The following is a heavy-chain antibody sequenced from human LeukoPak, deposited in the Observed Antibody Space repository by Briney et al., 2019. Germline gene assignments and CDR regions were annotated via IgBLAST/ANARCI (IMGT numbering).Heavy chain of an antibody. D-gene: IGHD2-21*02. CDR2: IRSKAYGGTT. J-gene: IGHJ4*02. CDR1: GFTFGDYA. Sequence: GGSLRLSCTASGFTFGDYAMSWFRQAPGKGLEWVGFIRSKAYGGTTEYAASVKGRFTISRDDSKSIAYLQMNSLETEDTAVYYCTTDMEIVVVTAIRMDWGQGTLVTVSS. CDR3: TTDMEIVVVTAIRMD. V-gene: IGHV3-49*03.